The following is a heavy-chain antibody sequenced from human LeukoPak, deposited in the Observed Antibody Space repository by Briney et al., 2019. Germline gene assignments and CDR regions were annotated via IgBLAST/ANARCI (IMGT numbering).Heavy chain of an antibody. CDR1: GFTFSSYS. J-gene: IGHJ4*02. D-gene: IGHD2-21*01. Sequence: GGSLRLSCAASGFTFSSYSMNWVRQAPGKGLEWVSIIHSGGSAYYADSVKGRFTISRDNSKNTVYLQMNSLRVEDTAVYYCARDLFGFDYWGQGTLVTVSS. CDR3: ARDLFGFDY. V-gene: IGHV3-66*01. CDR2: IHSGGSA.